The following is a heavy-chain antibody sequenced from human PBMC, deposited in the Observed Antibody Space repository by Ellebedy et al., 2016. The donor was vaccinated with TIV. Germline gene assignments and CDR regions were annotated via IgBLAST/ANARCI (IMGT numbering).Heavy chain of an antibody. CDR1: GGSISSSSYY. V-gene: IGHV4-39*01. CDR2: IYYSGST. J-gene: IGHJ6*02. CDR3: ARHRDYYYGMDV. Sequence: SETLSLXCTVSGGSISSSSYYWGWLRQPPGKGLEWIGSIYYSGSTYYNPSLKSRVTISVDTSKNQFSLKLSSVTAADTAVYYCARHRDYYYGMDVWGQGTTVTVSS. D-gene: IGHD3-10*01.